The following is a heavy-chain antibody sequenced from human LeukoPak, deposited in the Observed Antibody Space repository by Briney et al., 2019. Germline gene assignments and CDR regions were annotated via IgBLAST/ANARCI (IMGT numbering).Heavy chain of an antibody. CDR3: AKAAGYSSRYYFDY. CDR2: ISWNSGSI. J-gene: IGHJ4*02. V-gene: IGHV3-9*01. Sequence: PGRSPRLSCAASGFTFDDYAMHWVRQAPGKGLEWVSGISWNSGSIGYADSVKGRFTISRDNAKNSLYLQMNSLRAEDTALYYCAKAAGYSSRYYFDYWDQGTLVTVSS. CDR1: GFTFDDYA. D-gene: IGHD6-19*01.